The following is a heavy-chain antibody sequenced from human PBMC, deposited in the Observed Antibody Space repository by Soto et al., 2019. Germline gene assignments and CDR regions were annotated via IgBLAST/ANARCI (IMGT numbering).Heavy chain of an antibody. V-gene: IGHV1-3*01. CDR2: IDAGNGNT. CDR3: LRGVDY. J-gene: IGHJ4*02. CDR1: GYTFTSYV. Sequence: QVQLVQSGAEVKKPGASVKVSCKASGYTFTSYVMHWVRQAPGQRLEWMGWIDAGNGNTGNSQKFQDRVTITRDTSASTGYMELTSLRSEDTAVYYCLRGVDYWGQGTLVTVSS. D-gene: IGHD3-16*01.